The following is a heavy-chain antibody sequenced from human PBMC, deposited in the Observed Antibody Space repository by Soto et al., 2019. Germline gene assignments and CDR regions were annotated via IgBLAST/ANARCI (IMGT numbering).Heavy chain of an antibody. CDR2: IFYSGST. CDR1: GGSISSGGYY. J-gene: IGHJ6*02. D-gene: IGHD4-4*01. CDR3: AREAGSNYYYFYALDV. Sequence: SETLSLTCTVSGGSISSGGYYWSWIRQHPEKGLEWIGYIFYSGSTYYSPSLKSRVTISVDTSKNQFSLKLSSVTASDTAVYYCAREAGSNYYYFYALDVWGQGTTVT. V-gene: IGHV4-31*03.